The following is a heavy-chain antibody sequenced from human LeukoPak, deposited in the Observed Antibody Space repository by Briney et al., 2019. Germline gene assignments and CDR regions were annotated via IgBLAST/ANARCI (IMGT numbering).Heavy chain of an antibody. CDR3: ARGLLGYCSSTSCYTPKGWFDP. CDR2: INHSGST. V-gene: IGHV4-34*01. Sequence: SETLSLTCAVYGGSFSGYYWSWIRQPPGKGLEWIGEINHSGSTNYNPSLKSRVTISVDTSKNQFSLKLSSVPAADTAVYYCARGLLGYCSSTSCYTPKGWFDPWGQGTLVTVSS. D-gene: IGHD2-2*02. J-gene: IGHJ5*02. CDR1: GGSFSGYY.